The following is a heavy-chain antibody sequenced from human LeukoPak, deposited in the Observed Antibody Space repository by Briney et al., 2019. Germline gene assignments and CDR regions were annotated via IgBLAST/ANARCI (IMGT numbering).Heavy chain of an antibody. CDR3: AKRRRTTVTTETGFDV. Sequence: RGESLKISCQGSGYNFASYWISGVRQMPGKGLEWLGRIGPSDAYTNYSPSFQGHVTISADKSLSTVYLQWSSLKAPETEIYYCAKRRRTTVTTETGFDVWGQGTMVTVSS. D-gene: IGHD4-17*01. J-gene: IGHJ3*01. CDR2: IGPSDAYT. V-gene: IGHV5-10-1*01. CDR1: GYNFASYW.